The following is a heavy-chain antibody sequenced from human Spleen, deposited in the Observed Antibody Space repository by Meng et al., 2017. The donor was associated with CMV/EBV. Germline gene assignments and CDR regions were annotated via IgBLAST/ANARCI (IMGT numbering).Heavy chain of an antibody. D-gene: IGHD5-12*01. CDR3: AKDISHGGYEKTFDY. CDR1: GFSFDDYA. Sequence: GESLKISCAASGFSFDDYAMHWVRQAPGKGLEWVSLISWDGGSTYYADFAEGRFTISRDNSKNSLYLQMNGLRPEDTAFYYCAKDISHGGYEKTFDYWGQGTLVTVSS. CDR2: ISWDGGST. J-gene: IGHJ4*02. V-gene: IGHV3-43D*03.